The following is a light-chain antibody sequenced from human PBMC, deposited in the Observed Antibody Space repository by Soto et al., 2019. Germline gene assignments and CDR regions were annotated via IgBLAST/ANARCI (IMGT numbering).Light chain of an antibody. V-gene: IGKV3-20*01. CDR3: QQYGSLSWT. CDR2: GAS. Sequence: EIALPQSPGTLSLSAGERPTLSSSASQSFNSIYLAWYQQKPGQAPRLLIYGASSRATGIPDRFSGSGSGTDFTLTISRLEPEDFAVYYCQQYGSLSWTFGQGTKVDIK. CDR1: QSFNSIY. J-gene: IGKJ1*01.